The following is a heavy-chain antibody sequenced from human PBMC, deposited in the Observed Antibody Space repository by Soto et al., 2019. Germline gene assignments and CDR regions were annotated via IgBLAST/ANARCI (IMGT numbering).Heavy chain of an antibody. CDR2: ISGSGGST. Sequence: GALRLSCAASGFTFSSYAMSWVRQAPGKGLEWVSAISGSGGSTYYADSVKGRFTISRDNSKNTLYLQMNSLRAEDTAVYYCAKGLTGYYDSYYFDYWGQGTLVTVSS. CDR3: AKGLTGYYDSYYFDY. J-gene: IGHJ4*02. V-gene: IGHV3-23*01. D-gene: IGHD3-22*01. CDR1: GFTFSSYA.